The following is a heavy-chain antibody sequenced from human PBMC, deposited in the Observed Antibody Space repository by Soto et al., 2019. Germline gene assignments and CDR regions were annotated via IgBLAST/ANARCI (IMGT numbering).Heavy chain of an antibody. CDR3: ARDPGYSGYDAPSPNYYYYGMDV. D-gene: IGHD5-12*01. Sequence: ASVKVSCKASGYTFTGYYMHWVRQAPGQGLEWMGWINPNSGGTNYAQKFQGWVTMTRDTSISTAYMELSSLRSEDTAVYYCARDPGYSGYDAPSPNYYYYGMDVWGQGTTVTVSS. J-gene: IGHJ6*02. V-gene: IGHV1-2*04. CDR1: GYTFTGYY. CDR2: INPNSGGT.